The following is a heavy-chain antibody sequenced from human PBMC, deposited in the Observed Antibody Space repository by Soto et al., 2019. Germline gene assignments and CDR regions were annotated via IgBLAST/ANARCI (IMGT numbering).Heavy chain of an antibody. Sequence: QVQLQESGPGLVKPSETLSLTCTVSGGSISSYYWSWIRQPPGKGLEWIGYIYYSGSTNCNPSLKSRVTVSVDASKNQDSLKLISETAADTAVYDCSSGLSDDSSGYYLIGWSTRWYFDLWGRGTLVTVSS. CDR3: SSGLSDDSSGYYLIGWSTRWYFDL. CDR2: IYYSGST. D-gene: IGHD3-22*01. V-gene: IGHV4-59*01. CDR1: GGSISSYY. J-gene: IGHJ2*01.